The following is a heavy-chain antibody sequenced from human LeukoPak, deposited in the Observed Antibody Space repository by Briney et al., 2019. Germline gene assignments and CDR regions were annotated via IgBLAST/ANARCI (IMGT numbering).Heavy chain of an antibody. D-gene: IGHD3-10*01. CDR3: ARPYGSGSYYNVGDAFDI. Sequence: GESLKISCKGSGYSFTSYWIGWVRQMPGKGLEWMGIIYPGDSDTRYSPSFQGQVTISADKSISTAYLQWSSLKASDTAMYYCARPYGSGSYYNVGDAFDIWGQGTMVTVSS. CDR1: GYSFTSYW. J-gene: IGHJ3*02. V-gene: IGHV5-51*01. CDR2: IYPGDSDT.